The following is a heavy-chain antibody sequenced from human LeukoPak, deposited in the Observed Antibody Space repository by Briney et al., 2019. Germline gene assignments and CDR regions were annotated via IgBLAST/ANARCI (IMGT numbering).Heavy chain of an antibody. J-gene: IGHJ6*02. CDR2: IYTSGST. D-gene: IGHD6-19*01. CDR3: ARVRAYSSGWYGGNYYGMDV. Sequence: SQTLSLTCAVSDGSISSGGYSWSWIRQPAGKGLEWIGRIYTSGSTNYNPSLKSRVTMSVDTSKNQFSLKLSSVTAADTAVYYCARVRAYSSGWYGGNYYGMDVWGQGTTVTVSS. V-gene: IGHV4-61*02. CDR1: DGSISSGGYS.